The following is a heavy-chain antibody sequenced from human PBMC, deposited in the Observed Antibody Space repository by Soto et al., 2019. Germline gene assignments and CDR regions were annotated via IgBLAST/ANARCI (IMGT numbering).Heavy chain of an antibody. CDR3: ARQLMVYFDY. D-gene: IGHD3-10*01. CDR2: INHSGST. V-gene: IGHV4-34*01. J-gene: IGHJ4*02. CDR1: GGSFSGYY. Sequence: QVQLQQWGAGLLKPSETLSLTCAVYGGSFSGYYWSWIRQPPGKGLEWIGEINHSGSTNYNPSLKSRVTISVDTSKNQFSPKLSSVTAADTAVYYCARQLMVYFDYWGQGTLVTVSS.